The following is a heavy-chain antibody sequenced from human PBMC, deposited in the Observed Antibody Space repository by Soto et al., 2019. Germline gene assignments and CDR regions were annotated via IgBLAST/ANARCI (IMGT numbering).Heavy chain of an antibody. D-gene: IGHD4-17*01. CDR2: INPNSGGT. Sequence: GASVKVSCKSSGYTFTGYYMHWVRQAPGQGLEWMGWINPNSGGTNYAQKFQGWVTMTRDTSISTAYMELSRLRSDDTAVYYCAREMVTTTSRYFDYWGQGTLVTVSS. J-gene: IGHJ4*02. CDR1: GYTFTGYY. CDR3: AREMVTTTSRYFDY. V-gene: IGHV1-2*04.